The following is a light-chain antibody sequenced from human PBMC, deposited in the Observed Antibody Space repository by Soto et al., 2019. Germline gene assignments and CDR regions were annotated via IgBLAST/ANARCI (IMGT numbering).Light chain of an antibody. J-gene: IGLJ1*01. CDR2: EVT. V-gene: IGLV2-8*01. Sequence: QSFLTQPPSASGSPVQLLTISCTGTSSDVGFYNFFSWYQQRPGKAPKLVIYEVTKRPSGVPDRFSGSKSGSTASLTVSGLQADDEADYYCSSYAGTXLFVVGRGTKVXV. CDR1: SSDVGFYNF. CDR3: SSYAGTXLFV.